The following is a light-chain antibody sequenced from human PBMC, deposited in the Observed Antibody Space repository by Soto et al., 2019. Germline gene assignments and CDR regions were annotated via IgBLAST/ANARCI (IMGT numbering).Light chain of an antibody. CDR2: LNT. J-gene: IGLJ7*01. Sequence: QLVLTQPPSVSGDPGQRVIISCTGSSSNIGAGYDVHWYRQLPGTAPKLLIYLNTNRPSGVPDRFSGSKSGTSASLAITGLQAEDEADYYCQSYDSSLSAVIFGGGTQLTVL. V-gene: IGLV1-40*01. CDR1: SSNIGAGYD. CDR3: QSYDSSLSAVI.